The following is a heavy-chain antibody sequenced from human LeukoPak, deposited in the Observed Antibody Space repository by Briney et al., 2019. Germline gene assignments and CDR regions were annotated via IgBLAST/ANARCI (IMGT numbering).Heavy chain of an antibody. CDR2: INPSGGST. CDR1: GYTFTSYY. CDR3: ARGCIAAAGYYYYGMDV. V-gene: IGHV1-46*01. J-gene: IGHJ6*02. Sequence: ASVKVSCKASGYTFTSYYMHWVRQAPGQGLEWMGIINPSGGSTSYAQKFQGRVTMTRDTSTSTVYMELSSLRSEDTAVYYCARGCIAAAGYYYYGMDVWGQGTTVTVPS. D-gene: IGHD6-13*01.